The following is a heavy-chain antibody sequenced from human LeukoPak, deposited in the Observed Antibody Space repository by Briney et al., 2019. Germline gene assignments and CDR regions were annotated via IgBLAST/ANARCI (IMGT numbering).Heavy chain of an antibody. V-gene: IGHV3-21*01. D-gene: IGHD1-26*01. J-gene: IGHJ3*02. CDR1: GFASSGYS. CDR3: ARAGKDVGAWGAFDI. Sequence: GGSPRLSCAASGFASSGYSMNWVRQAPRKGLEGVSSISISSSYIYYADTMKRRFTIARDNDKNSLYLQMNSLRAEDTAVYYCARAGKDVGAWGAFDIWGQGTMVTVSS. CDR2: ISISSSYI.